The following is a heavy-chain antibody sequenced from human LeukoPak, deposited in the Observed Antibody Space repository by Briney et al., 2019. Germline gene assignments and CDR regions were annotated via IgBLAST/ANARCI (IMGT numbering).Heavy chain of an antibody. Sequence: GGSLRLSCAASGFTFSNYAMSWVRQVPGKGLEWVSVLYSGGGAYYADSVKDRFTISRDYSQNTLLLQMNSLRAEDTALYYCARGKTSDDIVEDAFDIWGQGTMVAVSS. D-gene: IGHD2-15*01. CDR2: LYSGGGA. CDR3: ARGKTSDDIVEDAFDI. CDR1: GFTFSNYA. V-gene: IGHV3-23*03. J-gene: IGHJ3*02.